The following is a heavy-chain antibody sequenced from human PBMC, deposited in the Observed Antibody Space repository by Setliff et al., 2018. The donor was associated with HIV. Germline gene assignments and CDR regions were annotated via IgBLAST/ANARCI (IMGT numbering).Heavy chain of an antibody. D-gene: IGHD2-15*01. CDR1: GYTFSTNA. CDR2: INAGDDNT. J-gene: IGHJ4*02. CDR3: ARGSCSGCSLSDY. V-gene: IGHV1-3*01. Sequence: ASVKVSCKAFGYTFSTNAIHWVRQAPGQRLEWMGYINAGDDNTRYSEKFQGRVTITRDTSANTAYMELSSLRSEDTAVYYCARGSCSGCSLSDYWGLGTLVTVSS.